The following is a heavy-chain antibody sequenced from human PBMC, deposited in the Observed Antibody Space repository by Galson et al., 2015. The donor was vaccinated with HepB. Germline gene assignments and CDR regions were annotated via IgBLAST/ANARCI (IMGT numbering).Heavy chain of an antibody. CDR3: AEAARTYYYYGMDV. Sequence: SVKVSCKASGGTFSSYAISWVRQAPGQGLEWMGGIIPIFGTANYAQKFQGRVTITAGKSTSTAYMELSSLRSEDTAVYYCAEAARTYYYYGMDVWGQGTTVTVSS. D-gene: IGHD6-6*01. CDR2: IIPIFGTA. CDR1: GGTFSSYA. J-gene: IGHJ6*02. V-gene: IGHV1-69*06.